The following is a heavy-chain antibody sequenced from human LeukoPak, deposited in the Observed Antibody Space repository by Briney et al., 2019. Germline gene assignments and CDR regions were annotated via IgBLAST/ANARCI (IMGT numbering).Heavy chain of an antibody. Sequence: GESLKISCKGSGYTFTTYWIAWVRQMPGKGLEWMGIIYPGDSDTRYSPSFQGQVTILADKSISTAYLQWSSLKASDTAMFYCARLGITGATLYYFDYWGQGTLVTVSS. J-gene: IGHJ4*02. D-gene: IGHD1-20*01. CDR1: GYTFTTYW. V-gene: IGHV5-51*01. CDR2: IYPGDSDT. CDR3: ARLGITGATLYYFDY.